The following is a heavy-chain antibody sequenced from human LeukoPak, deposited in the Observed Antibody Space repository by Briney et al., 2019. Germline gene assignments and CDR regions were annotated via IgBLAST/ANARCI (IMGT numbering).Heavy chain of an antibody. CDR2: INPRNGNT. J-gene: IGHJ5*02. CDR3: ARDHTLVRGDWFDP. Sequence: ASVKVSCMASEYIFSSYVMHWVRQAPGQSFEWMGWINPRNGNTEYSQKFQGRVSLTRDTSTTTAYMELSSLTSEDTAIYYCARDHTLVRGDWFDPWGQGTLVTVSS. CDR1: EYIFSSYV. V-gene: IGHV1-3*01. D-gene: IGHD3-10*01.